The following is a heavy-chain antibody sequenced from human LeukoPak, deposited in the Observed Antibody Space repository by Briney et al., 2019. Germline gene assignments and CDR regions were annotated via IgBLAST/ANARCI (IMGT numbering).Heavy chain of an antibody. Sequence: SETLSLTCTVSGGSISSSSYYWGWIRQPPGKGLEWIGSIYYSGSTYYNPSLKSRVTISVDTSKNQFSLKLSSVTAADTAVYYCARHGYCSGGSCYLNWFGPWGQGTLVTVSS. CDR2: IYYSGST. V-gene: IGHV4-39*01. J-gene: IGHJ5*02. CDR3: ARHGYCSGGSCYLNWFGP. CDR1: GGSISSSSYY. D-gene: IGHD2-15*01.